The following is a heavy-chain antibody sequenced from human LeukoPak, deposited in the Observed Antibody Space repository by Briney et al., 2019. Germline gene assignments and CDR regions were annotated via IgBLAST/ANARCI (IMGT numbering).Heavy chain of an antibody. CDR2: MYHSGNS. Sequence: SETLSLTCSVSGYSVSSAYYWGWIRQPPGKGLEWIGTMYHSGNSYYNPSLQSRVTISVDTSKNQFSLKLISVTAADTAVYYCARFATGGLYYFDNWGQGTLVIVSS. CDR3: ARFATGGLYYFDN. V-gene: IGHV4-38-2*01. D-gene: IGHD6-19*01. CDR1: GYSVSSAYY. J-gene: IGHJ4*02.